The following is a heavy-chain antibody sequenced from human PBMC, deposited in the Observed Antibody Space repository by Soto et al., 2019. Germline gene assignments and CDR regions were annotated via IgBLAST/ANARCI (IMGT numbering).Heavy chain of an antibody. D-gene: IGHD4-17*01. CDR1: GFTFSSYD. CDR2: IGTAGDT. J-gene: IGHJ3*02. CDR3: ARGGYGDYGKDAFDI. Sequence: EVQLVESGGGLVQPGGSLRLSCAASGFTFSSYDMHWVRQATGKGLEWVSAIGTAGDTYYPGSVKGRFTISRENAKNYLYLQMNSLRAGDTAVYYCARGGYGDYGKDAFDIWGQGTMVTVSS. V-gene: IGHV3-13*01.